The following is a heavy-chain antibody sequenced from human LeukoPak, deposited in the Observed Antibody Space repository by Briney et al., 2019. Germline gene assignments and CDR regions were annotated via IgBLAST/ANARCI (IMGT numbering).Heavy chain of an antibody. CDR1: GFTFSSYD. J-gene: IGHJ4*02. CDR3: AKVTWSSSGSDY. Sequence: GGSLRLSCAASGFTFSSYDMSWVRLAPGKGLEWVSGINKSGGGTYYADSVKGRFTMSRDNSKNTLFLQMNSLRAEDTAVYYCAKVTWSSSGSDYWGQGTLVTVSS. D-gene: IGHD6-19*01. V-gene: IGHV3-23*01. CDR2: INKSGGGT.